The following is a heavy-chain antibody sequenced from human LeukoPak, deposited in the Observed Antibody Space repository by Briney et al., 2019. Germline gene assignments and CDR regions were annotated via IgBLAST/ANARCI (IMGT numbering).Heavy chain of an antibody. CDR2: IYDSGST. V-gene: IGHV4-59*12. CDR1: GGSMSSYY. J-gene: IGHJ5*02. D-gene: IGHD4-17*01. CDR3: ARVSVDYGGFDP. Sequence: NPSETLSLTCTVSGGSMSSYYWSWIRQPPGKGLEWIGYIYDSGSTNYNPSLKSRVTISVDTSNNQFSLKLSSVTAADTAVYYCARVSVDYGGFDPWGQGTLVTVSS.